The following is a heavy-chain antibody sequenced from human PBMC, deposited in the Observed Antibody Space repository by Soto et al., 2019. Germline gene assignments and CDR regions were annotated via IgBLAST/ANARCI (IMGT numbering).Heavy chain of an antibody. V-gene: IGHV3-49*03. D-gene: IGHD3-10*01. Sequence: SLRLSCTASGFTFGDYAMSWFRQAPGKGLEWVGFIRSKAYGGTTEYAASVKGRFTISRDDSKSIAYLQMNSLKTEDTAVYYCTRDLITMVRGVPKYYYGMDVWGQGTTVTVSS. CDR2: IRSKAYGGTT. CDR1: GFTFGDYA. J-gene: IGHJ6*02. CDR3: TRDLITMVRGVPKYYYGMDV.